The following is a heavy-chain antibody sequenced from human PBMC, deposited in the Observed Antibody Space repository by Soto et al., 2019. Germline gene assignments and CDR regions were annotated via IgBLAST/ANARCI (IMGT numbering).Heavy chain of an antibody. CDR1: GYSFTSYW. D-gene: IGHD6-19*01. CDR3: ARQRIAVAGTEVNYYGMDV. J-gene: IGHJ6*02. CDR2: IDPSDSYT. Sequence: GESLKISCKGSGYSFTSYWISWVRQMPGKGLEWMGRIDPSDSYTNYSPSFQGHVTISADKSISTAYLQWSSLKASDTAMYYCARQRIAVAGTEVNYYGMDVWGQGTTVTVSS. V-gene: IGHV5-10-1*01.